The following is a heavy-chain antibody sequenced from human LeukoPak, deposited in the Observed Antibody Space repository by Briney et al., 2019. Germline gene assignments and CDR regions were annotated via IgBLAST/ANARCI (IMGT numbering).Heavy chain of an antibody. J-gene: IGHJ4*02. V-gene: IGHV2-5*02. CDR2: IYWDDDK. CDR1: GFSLSTTGVG. D-gene: IGHD6-19*01. Sequence: KESGPTLVKPTQTLTLTCTFSGFSLSTTGVGVGWIRQPPGKALEWLALIYWDDDKRYSPSLKSRLIITKDASKNQVVLTLTNMAPVDTATYYCAHAEAVAAFDYWGQGALVTVSS. CDR3: AHAEAVAAFDY.